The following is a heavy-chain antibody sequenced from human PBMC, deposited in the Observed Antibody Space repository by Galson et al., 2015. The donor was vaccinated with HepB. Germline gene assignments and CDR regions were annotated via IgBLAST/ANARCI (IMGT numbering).Heavy chain of an antibody. CDR2: ISYDGSNK. CDR3: AKGGRVLVVNALFDY. V-gene: IGHV3-30*18. D-gene: IGHD2-8*02. J-gene: IGHJ4*02. Sequence: SLRLSCAASGFTFSSYGMHWVRQAPGKGLEWVAVISYDGSNKYYADSVKGRFTISRDNSKNTLYLQMNSLRAEDTAVYYCAKGGRVLVVNALFDYWGQGTLVTVSS. CDR1: GFTFSSYG.